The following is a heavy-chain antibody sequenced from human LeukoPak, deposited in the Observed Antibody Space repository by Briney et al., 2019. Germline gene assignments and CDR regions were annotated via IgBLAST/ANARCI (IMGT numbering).Heavy chain of an antibody. CDR3: ARVMLERQVRWFDP. Sequence: NPSETLSLTCTVSGGSISSGGYYWSWIRQHPGKGLEWIGYIYYSGSTYYNPSLKSRVTISVDTSKNQFSLKLSSVTAADTAVYYCARVMLERQVRWFDPWGQGTLVTVSS. V-gene: IGHV4-31*03. J-gene: IGHJ5*02. CDR2: IYYSGST. CDR1: GGSISSGGYY. D-gene: IGHD1-1*01.